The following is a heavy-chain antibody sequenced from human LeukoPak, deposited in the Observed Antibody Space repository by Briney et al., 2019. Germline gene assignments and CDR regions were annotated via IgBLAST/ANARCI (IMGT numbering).Heavy chain of an antibody. J-gene: IGHJ3*02. V-gene: IGHV3-21*01. Sequence: GGSLRLSCAASGFTFSSYSMNWVRQAPGKGLEWVSSISSSSSYIYYADSVKGRFTISRDNAKNSLYLQMNSLRAEDTAMYYCARDQMYSSGWYEAEGAFDIWGQGTMVTVSS. D-gene: IGHD6-19*01. CDR3: ARDQMYSSGWYEAEGAFDI. CDR1: GFTFSSYS. CDR2: ISSSSSYI.